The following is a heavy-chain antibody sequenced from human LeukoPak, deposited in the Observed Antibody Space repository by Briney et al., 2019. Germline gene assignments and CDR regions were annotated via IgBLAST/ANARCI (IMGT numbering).Heavy chain of an antibody. CDR1: GYTFTSYD. J-gene: IGHJ4*02. Sequence: ASVKVSCKASGYTFTSYDINWVRQATGQGLEWMGWMNPNSGNTGYAQKFQGRVTMTRNTSISAAYMELSSLRSEDTAVYYCARERRDSSWYQEFDYWGQGTLVTVSS. CDR3: ARERRDSSWYQEFDY. D-gene: IGHD6-13*01. CDR2: MNPNSGNT. V-gene: IGHV1-8*01.